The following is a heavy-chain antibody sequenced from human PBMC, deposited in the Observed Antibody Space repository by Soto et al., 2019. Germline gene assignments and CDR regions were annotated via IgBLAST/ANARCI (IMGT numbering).Heavy chain of an antibody. CDR2: IWYDGSNK. J-gene: IGHJ4*02. D-gene: IGHD5-12*01. CDR1: GFTYSSYG. CDR3: ARDSAWLFDY. Sequence: GGSLRLSCAVSGFTYSSYGMHWVRQAPGKGLEWVAFIWYDGSNKYYADSVKGRFIISRDDSKNTLSLQMNSLRAEDTAVYYCARDSAWLFDYWGQGX. V-gene: IGHV3-33*01.